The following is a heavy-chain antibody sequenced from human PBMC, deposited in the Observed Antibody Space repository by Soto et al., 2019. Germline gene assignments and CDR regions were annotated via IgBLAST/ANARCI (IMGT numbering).Heavy chain of an antibody. Sequence: QVQLVDSGGGVVQPGRSLRLSCAASGFPFSSYAIHWVRQAPGKGLEWVAFISYDGSNTYYADSVRGRFSVSRDNSNNTLDLQMYSLRAEDTAVYYCARSRGGDGYNPLDYWGQGTLVTVSS. D-gene: IGHD2-21*01. V-gene: IGHV3-30-3*01. CDR2: ISYDGSNT. CDR1: GFPFSSYA. CDR3: ARSRGGDGYNPLDY. J-gene: IGHJ4*02.